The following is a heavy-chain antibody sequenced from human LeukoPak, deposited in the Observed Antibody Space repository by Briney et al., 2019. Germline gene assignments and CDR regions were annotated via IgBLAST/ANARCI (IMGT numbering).Heavy chain of an antibody. Sequence: ASVKVSCKVSGYTLTELSMHWVRQAPGKGLVWVSRINTDGSSTSYADSVKGRFTISRDNAKNTLYLQMNSLRAEDTAVYYCASGNYLFDPWGQGTLVTVSS. CDR2: INTDGSST. V-gene: IGHV3-74*01. CDR3: ASGNYLFDP. J-gene: IGHJ5*02. CDR1: GYTLTELS. D-gene: IGHD4-11*01.